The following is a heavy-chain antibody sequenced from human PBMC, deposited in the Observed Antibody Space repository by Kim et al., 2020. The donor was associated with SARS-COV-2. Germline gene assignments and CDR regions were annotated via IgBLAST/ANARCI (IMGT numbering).Heavy chain of an antibody. J-gene: IGHJ4*02. V-gene: IGHV4-34*01. CDR2: INHSGST. Sequence: SETLSLTCAVYGGSFSGYYWSWIRQPPGKGLEWIGEINHSGSTNYNPSLKSRVTISVDTSKNQFSLKLSSVTAADTAVYYCARAPRCRIAAAGTGGFDYWGQGTLVTVSS. D-gene: IGHD6-13*01. CDR1: GGSFSGYY. CDR3: ARAPRCRIAAAGTGGFDY.